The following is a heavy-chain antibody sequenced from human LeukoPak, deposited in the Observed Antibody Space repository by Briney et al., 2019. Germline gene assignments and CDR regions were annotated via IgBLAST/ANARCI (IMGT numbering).Heavy chain of an antibody. J-gene: IGHJ6*03. Sequence: GGSLRLSCTASGITFSNYAMTWVRQSPGKGLEWVSGLSASAGTTSSADSVKGRFTISRDNSKNMVYLQMNSLRAEDTAVYYCAKSESGYCSGDSCYSGYYYYMDVWGKGTTVTVSS. CDR1: GITFSNYA. V-gene: IGHV3-23*01. CDR2: LSASAGTT. D-gene: IGHD2-15*01. CDR3: AKSESGYCSGDSCYSGYYYYMDV.